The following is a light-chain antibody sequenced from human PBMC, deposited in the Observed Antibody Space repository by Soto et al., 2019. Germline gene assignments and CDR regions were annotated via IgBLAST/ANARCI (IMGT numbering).Light chain of an antibody. V-gene: IGKV3-20*01. Sequence: IALTPCPGTPSLSPGESSTLSCRASQRVSSSYVACYQQKPGQAPRLLIYGASSRATGIPDRFSGSGSGTDFTLTISRLEPEDFAVYYCQQYGSSRTFGQGTKVDIK. CDR2: GAS. J-gene: IGKJ1*01. CDR1: QRVSSSY. CDR3: QQYGSSRT.